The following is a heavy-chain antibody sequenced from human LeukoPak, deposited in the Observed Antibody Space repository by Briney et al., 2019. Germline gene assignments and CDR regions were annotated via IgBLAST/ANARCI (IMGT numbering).Heavy chain of an antibody. D-gene: IGHD6-13*01. V-gene: IGHV3-7*01. Sequence: GGSLRLSCAASGFTFSSYAMSWVRQAPGKGLEWVANIKQDGSEKYYVDSVKGRFTISRDNAKNSLYLQMNSLRAEDTAVYYCARTGDKGSSWYPGENWGQGTLVTVSS. CDR3: ARTGDKGSSWYPGEN. CDR2: IKQDGSEK. CDR1: GFTFSSYA. J-gene: IGHJ4*02.